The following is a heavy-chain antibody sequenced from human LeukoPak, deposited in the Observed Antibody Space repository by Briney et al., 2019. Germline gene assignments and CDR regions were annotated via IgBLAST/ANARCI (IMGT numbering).Heavy chain of an antibody. J-gene: IGHJ4*02. CDR1: GFTFSSYW. CDR2: IKQDGSEK. V-gene: IGHV3-7*01. CDR3: ARALREAASFDY. D-gene: IGHD6-25*01. Sequence: GGSLRLSCAASGFTFSSYWMNWVRQAPGKGLEWVANIKQDGSEKYYVDSVKGRFTISRDNAKNPLYLQMNSLGAEDTAVYYCARALREAASFDYWGQGTLVTVSA.